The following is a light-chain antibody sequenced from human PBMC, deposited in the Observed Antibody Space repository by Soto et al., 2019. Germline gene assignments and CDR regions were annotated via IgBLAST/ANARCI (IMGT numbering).Light chain of an antibody. CDR2: IAS. J-gene: IGKJ4*01. CDR1: QSLNSND. CDR3: HQYRTSPPLT. Sequence: EIVLTQSPDTLSLSPGERATLSCRASQSLNSNDLAWYQQKPGQAPRLIIYIASRRPTGIPDRFSGSGSGTDFTLTISRLEPEYFPVYYCHQYRTSPPLTFGGGTKVEIK. V-gene: IGKV3-20*01.